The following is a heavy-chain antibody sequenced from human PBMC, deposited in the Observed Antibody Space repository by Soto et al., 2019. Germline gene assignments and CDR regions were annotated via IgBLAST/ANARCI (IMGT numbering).Heavy chain of an antibody. J-gene: IGHJ4*02. D-gene: IGHD2-21*01. V-gene: IGHV3-23*01. CDR3: AKNVDGHNYWGFDY. CDR2: VGARGGSA. CDR1: GFTFSIYA. Sequence: GGSLRLSCAASGFTFSIYAMSWVRHAPGKGLEWVSGVGARGGSAYYADSVKGRFTISRDNSKNTLYLQMNSLRAEDTATYYCAKNVDGHNYWGFDYWGQGTLVTVSS.